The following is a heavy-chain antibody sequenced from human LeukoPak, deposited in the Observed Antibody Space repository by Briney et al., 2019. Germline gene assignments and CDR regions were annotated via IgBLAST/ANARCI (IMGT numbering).Heavy chain of an antibody. D-gene: IGHD2-8*02. CDR1: GFTLSNYV. Sequence: GGSLRLSCVASGFTLSNYVMSWVRQAPGKGLEWVSGVSGGGFGTYYTDSVKGRFTISRDNSKNMVYLQMNSLRAEDTAVYYCTRRAGGNLYDLDNWGQGTLVTVSS. CDR2: VSGGGFGT. V-gene: IGHV3-23*01. CDR3: TRRAGGNLYDLDN. J-gene: IGHJ4*02.